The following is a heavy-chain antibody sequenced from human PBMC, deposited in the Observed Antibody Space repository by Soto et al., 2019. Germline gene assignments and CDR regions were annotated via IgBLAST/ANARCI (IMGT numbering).Heavy chain of an antibody. J-gene: IGHJ4*02. V-gene: IGHV3-23*01. D-gene: IGHD6-19*01. Sequence: EVQLLESGGGLVQPGGSLRLSCAASGFTFSSYAMSWVRQSPGKGLEWVSAISGSGGSTYYADSVKGRFTITRDNTKNTRYPKMNSLRAEDTAVYYCAKGPYSSGWYYFDYWGQGTLVTVSS. CDR1: GFTFSSYA. CDR3: AKGPYSSGWYYFDY. CDR2: ISGSGGST.